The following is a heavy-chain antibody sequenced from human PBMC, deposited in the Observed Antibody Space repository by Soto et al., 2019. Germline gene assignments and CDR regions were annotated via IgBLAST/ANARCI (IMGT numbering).Heavy chain of an antibody. J-gene: IGHJ6*02. CDR1: GGSISSSSYY. V-gene: IGHV4-39*07. CDR3: ARVTYDFWSGYPEAYYYGMDV. D-gene: IGHD3-3*01. Sequence: SETLSLTCTVSGGSISSSSYYWGWIRQPPGKGLEWIGSIYYSGSTYYNPSLKSRVTISVDTSKNQFSLKLSSVTAADTAVYYCARVTYDFWSGYPEAYYYGMDVWGQGTTVTVSS. CDR2: IYYSGST.